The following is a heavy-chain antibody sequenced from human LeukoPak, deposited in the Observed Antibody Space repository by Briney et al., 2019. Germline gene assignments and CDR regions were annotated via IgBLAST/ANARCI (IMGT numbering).Heavy chain of an antibody. V-gene: IGHV3-30*04. CDR2: ISYDGSNK. D-gene: IGHD4/OR15-4a*01. CDR3: AKVSLNMVNDAFDI. CDR1: GFTFSSYA. J-gene: IGHJ3*02. Sequence: GGSLRLSCAASGFTFSSYAMHWVRQAPGKGLEWVAVISYDGSNKYYADSVKGRFTISRDNSRNTLYLQMNSLRVEDTAMYYCAKVSLNMVNDAFDIWGQGTMVSVSS.